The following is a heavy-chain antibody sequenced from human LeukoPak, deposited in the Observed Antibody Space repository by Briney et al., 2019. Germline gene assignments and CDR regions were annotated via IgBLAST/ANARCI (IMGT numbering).Heavy chain of an antibody. CDR2: ISGSGGST. D-gene: IGHD2-2*01. CDR1: GFTFSSYA. CDR3: AKEMGYCSSTSCYHYYGMDV. V-gene: IGHV3-23*01. J-gene: IGHJ6*02. Sequence: GGSLRLSCAASGFTFSSYAMSWVRQAPGKGLEWVSSISGSGGSTYYADSVKGRFTTSRDNSKNTLYLQMNSLRAEDTAVYYCAKEMGYCSSTSCYHYYGMDVWGQGTTVTVSS.